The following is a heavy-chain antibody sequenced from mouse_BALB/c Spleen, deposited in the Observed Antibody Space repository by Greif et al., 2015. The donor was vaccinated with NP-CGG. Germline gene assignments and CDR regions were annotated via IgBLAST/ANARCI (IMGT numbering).Heavy chain of an antibody. V-gene: IGHV5-12-2*01. CDR3: ARRPYYYGSSRDFDV. J-gene: IGHJ1*01. D-gene: IGHD1-1*01. CDR1: GFTFSSYT. CDR2: ISNGGGST. Sequence: EVKVVESGGGLVQPGGSLKLSCAASGFTFSSYTMSWVRQTPEKRLEWVAYISNGGGSTYYPDTVKGRFTISRDNAKNTLYLQMSSLKSEDTAMYYCARRPYYYGSSRDFDVWGAGTTVTVSS.